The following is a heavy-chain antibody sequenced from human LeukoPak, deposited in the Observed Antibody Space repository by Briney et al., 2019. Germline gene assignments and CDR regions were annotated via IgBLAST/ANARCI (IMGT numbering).Heavy chain of an antibody. CDR1: GFTFSNYA. Sequence: GGSLRLSCAASGFTFSNYAMHWVRQAPGKGLELLAYISHDGSYQYHVDSVKGRFTVSRDNSKNTLYLQMNSLSAEDSAVYYCLPELGAKNYFDYWGQGTLVTVSS. CDR3: LPELGAKNYFDY. CDR2: ISHDGSYQ. V-gene: IGHV3-30*04. D-gene: IGHD1-14*01. J-gene: IGHJ4*02.